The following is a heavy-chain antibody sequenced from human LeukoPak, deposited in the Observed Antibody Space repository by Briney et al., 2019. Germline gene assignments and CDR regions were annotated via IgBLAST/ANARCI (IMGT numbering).Heavy chain of an antibody. CDR1: GYTFTGYY. Sequence: ASVKVSCKASGYTFTGYYMHWVRQAPGQGLGWMGWINPNSGGTNYAQKFQGRVTMTRDTSISTAYMELSRLRSDDTAVYYCAGTMVRGVIAVRRDHRWFDPWGQGTLVTVSS. V-gene: IGHV1-2*02. CDR3: AGTMVRGVIAVRRDHRWFDP. J-gene: IGHJ5*02. CDR2: INPNSGGT. D-gene: IGHD3-10*01.